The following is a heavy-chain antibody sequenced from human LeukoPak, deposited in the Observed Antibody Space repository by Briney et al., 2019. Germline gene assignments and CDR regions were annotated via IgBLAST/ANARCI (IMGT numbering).Heavy chain of an antibody. D-gene: IGHD5-24*01. J-gene: IGHJ4*02. CDR2: IIPIFGTA. Sequence: SVNVSCTASGGTFSSYAISWVRQAPGQGLEWMGGIIPIFGTANYAQKFQGRVTITADESTSTAYMELSSLRSEDTAVYYCASRDGYNSDFDYWGQGTLVTVSS. V-gene: IGHV1-69*13. CDR1: GGTFSSYA. CDR3: ASRDGYNSDFDY.